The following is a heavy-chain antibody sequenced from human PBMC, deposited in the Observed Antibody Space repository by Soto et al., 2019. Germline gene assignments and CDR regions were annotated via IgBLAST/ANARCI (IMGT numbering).Heavy chain of an antibody. CDR2: ISYDGSNK. D-gene: IGHD4-17*01. CDR1: GFTCSSYA. V-gene: IGHV3-30-3*01. Sequence: QVQLVESGGGVVQPGRSLRLSCAASGFTCSSYAMHWVRQAPGKGLEWVAVISYDGSNKYYADSVKGRFTISRDNSKNTLYLQMNSLRAEDTAVYYCARDPHDYGDYIDYWGQGTLVTVSS. CDR3: ARDPHDYGDYIDY. J-gene: IGHJ4*02.